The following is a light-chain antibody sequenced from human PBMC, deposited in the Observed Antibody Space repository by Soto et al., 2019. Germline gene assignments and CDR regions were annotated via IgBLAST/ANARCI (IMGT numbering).Light chain of an antibody. CDR3: QQYNDWPLT. J-gene: IGKJ1*01. V-gene: IGKV3-15*01. Sequence: EIVMTQSPVTLSVSPGERATLSFRSSQSVSSNLAWYQQKPGQAPSLLIYGAFTRSTGITARFSGTGSGTYFTHTIILLQSEDLALYYCQQYNDWPLTFGQGTQVDI. CDR1: QSVSSN. CDR2: GAF.